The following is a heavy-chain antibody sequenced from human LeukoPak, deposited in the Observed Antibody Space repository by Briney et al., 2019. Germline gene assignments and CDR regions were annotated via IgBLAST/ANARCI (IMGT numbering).Heavy chain of an antibody. CDR1: GYTFTGYY. V-gene: IGHV1-2*02. J-gene: IGHJ4*02. CDR3: ARDAIEYSSSNYFDY. Sequence: ASVKVSCKASGYTFTGYYMHWVREAPGQGLEWMGWINPNSGGTNYAQKFQGRVTMTRDTSISTAYMELSRLRSDDTAVYYCARDAIEYSSSNYFDYWGQGTLVTVS. D-gene: IGHD6-6*01. CDR2: INPNSGGT.